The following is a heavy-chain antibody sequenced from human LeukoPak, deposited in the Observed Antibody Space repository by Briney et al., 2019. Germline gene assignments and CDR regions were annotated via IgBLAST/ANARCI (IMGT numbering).Heavy chain of an antibody. CDR2: ISSSSSTI. V-gene: IGHV3-48*04. Sequence: GGSLRLSCAASGFTFSSYSMNWVRQAPGKGLEWVSYISSSSSTIYYADSVKGRFTISRDNAKNSLYLQMNSLRAEDTAVYYCAREIKYYYDSSGYQHWGQGTLVTVSS. D-gene: IGHD3-22*01. CDR3: AREIKYYYDSSGYQH. CDR1: GFTFSSYS. J-gene: IGHJ4*02.